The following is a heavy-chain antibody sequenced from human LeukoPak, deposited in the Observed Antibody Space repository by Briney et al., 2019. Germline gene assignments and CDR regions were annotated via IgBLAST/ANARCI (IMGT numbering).Heavy chain of an antibody. Sequence: GSLSLSCTASGFTFSSYWMHWVRQAPGKGLVWVSRINSDGGSTSYADSVKGRFTISRDNAKNTLYLQMNSLRAEDTAVYYCARRIQGMAPYCFDYWGQGTLVTVSS. J-gene: IGHJ4*02. CDR3: ARRIQGMAPYCFDY. V-gene: IGHV3-74*01. D-gene: IGHD5-24*01. CDR2: INSDGGST. CDR1: GFTFSSYW.